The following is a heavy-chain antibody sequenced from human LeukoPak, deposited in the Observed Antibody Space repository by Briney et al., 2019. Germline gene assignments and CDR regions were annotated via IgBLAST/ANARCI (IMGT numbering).Heavy chain of an antibody. CDR2: IRYDGSNK. CDR3: VKDRQQLGYYYYYMDV. J-gene: IGHJ6*03. V-gene: IGHV3-30*02. CDR1: GFTFSSYG. Sequence: GGSLRLSCAASGFTFSSYGMHWVRQAPGKGLEWVAFIRYDGSNKYYADSVKGRFTISRDNSKNTLYLQMNSLRAEDTAVYYCVKDRQQLGYYYYYMDVWGKGTTVTVSS. D-gene: IGHD6-13*01.